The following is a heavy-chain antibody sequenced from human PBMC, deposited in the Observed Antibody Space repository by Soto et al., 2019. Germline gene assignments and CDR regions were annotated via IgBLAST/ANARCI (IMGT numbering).Heavy chain of an antibody. CDR1: GGSFRGYY. CDR3: ARDKITGLFDY. Sequence: SETLSLTCAVYGGSFRGYYWSWIRQPPGKGLEWIGEVNHSGSTNYNPSLKSRVTISVDTSKNQFSLKLTSVTAADTAVYYCARDKITGLFDYWGQGTLVTVSP. J-gene: IGHJ4*02. CDR2: VNHSGST. D-gene: IGHD2-8*02. V-gene: IGHV4-34*01.